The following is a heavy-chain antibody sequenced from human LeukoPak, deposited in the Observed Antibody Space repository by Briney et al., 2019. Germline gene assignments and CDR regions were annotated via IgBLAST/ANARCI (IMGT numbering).Heavy chain of an antibody. CDR1: GFTFDDYA. Sequence: GRSLRLSCAASGFTFDDYAMHWVRQAPGKGLEWVSGISWNSGSIGYADSVKGRFTISRDNSKNTLYLQMNSLRAEDTAVYYCAKDLQSYCSGGSCYENWFDPWGQGTLVTVSS. CDR3: AKDLQSYCSGGSCYENWFDP. V-gene: IGHV3-9*01. D-gene: IGHD2-15*01. CDR2: ISWNSGSI. J-gene: IGHJ5*02.